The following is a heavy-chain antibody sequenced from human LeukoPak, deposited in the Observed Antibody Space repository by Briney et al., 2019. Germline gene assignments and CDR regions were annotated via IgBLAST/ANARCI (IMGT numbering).Heavy chain of an antibody. CDR3: ARDVYSGSYPFDY. J-gene: IGHJ4*02. V-gene: IGHV1-69*13. CDR1: GGTFSSYA. Sequence: SVTVSCKASGGTFSSYAISWVRQAPGQGLEWMGGIIPIFGTANYAQKFQGRVTITADESTSTAYMELSSLRSEDTAVYYCARDVYSGSYPFDYWGQGTLVTVSS. D-gene: IGHD1-26*01. CDR2: IIPIFGTA.